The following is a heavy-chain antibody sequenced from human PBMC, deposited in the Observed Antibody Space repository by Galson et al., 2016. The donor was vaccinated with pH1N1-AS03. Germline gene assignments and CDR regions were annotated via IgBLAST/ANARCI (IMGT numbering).Heavy chain of an antibody. V-gene: IGHV3-11*01. CDR2: IGSNNFNI. CDR3: ARAPGIAARYFDY. Sequence: SLRLSCAASGLTFGDYYMGWVRQAPGKGLEWLSYIGSNNFNIQYADAVKGRFTISRDDAKNFLYLHMDSLSAGDTAVYYCARAPGIAARYFDYWGQGTPVTVSS. D-gene: IGHD6-6*01. CDR1: GLTFGDYY. J-gene: IGHJ4*02.